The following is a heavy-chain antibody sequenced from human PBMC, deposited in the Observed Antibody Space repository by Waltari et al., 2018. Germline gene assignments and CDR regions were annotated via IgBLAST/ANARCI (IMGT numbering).Heavy chain of an antibody. V-gene: IGHV1-69-2*01. J-gene: IGHJ6*03. CDR2: VDPEDGET. CDR1: GYTFTDYY. D-gene: IGHD2-8*01. CDR3: ATTPRPTEPLYGAREDNYYMDV. Sequence: EVQLVQSGAEVRKPGATVKISCKISGYTFTDYYISWVQQAPGKGLEWVGLVDPEDGETTYSEKFRGRVTITADTSIVTAYMELSSLRSEDTAVYYCATTPRPTEPLYGAREDNYYMDVWGKGTTVTVSS.